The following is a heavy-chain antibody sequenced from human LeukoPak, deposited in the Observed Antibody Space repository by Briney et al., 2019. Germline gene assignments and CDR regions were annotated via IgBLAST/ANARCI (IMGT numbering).Heavy chain of an antibody. CDR2: DSDSGGNT. CDR1: GFTFNSYA. J-gene: IGHJ4*02. Sequence: QAGGSLRLSCAPSGFTFNSYAMRWVRQAPWERLQWVSGDSDSGGNTYYADSVRGRFTISRDNSKNTLYLQMNSLRAEDTAVYYCARHRSSWLIDYWGQGTLVTVSS. V-gene: IGHV3-23*01. CDR3: ARHRSSWLIDY. D-gene: IGHD6-6*01.